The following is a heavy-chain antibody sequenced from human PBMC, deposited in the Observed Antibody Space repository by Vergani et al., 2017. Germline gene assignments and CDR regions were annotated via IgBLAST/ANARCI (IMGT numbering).Heavy chain of an antibody. CDR3: ARSLDPSIAATLTQPFDY. J-gene: IGHJ4*02. CDR2: IIPIFGTA. Sequence: QVQLVQSGAEVKKPGSSVKVSCKASGGTFSSYAISWVRQAPGQGLEWMGGIIPIFGTANYAQKFQGRVTITADESTSTAYMELSSLRSEDTAVYYCARSLDPSIAATLTQPFDYWGQGTLVTVSS. CDR1: GGTFSSYA. V-gene: IGHV1-69*12. D-gene: IGHD6-6*01.